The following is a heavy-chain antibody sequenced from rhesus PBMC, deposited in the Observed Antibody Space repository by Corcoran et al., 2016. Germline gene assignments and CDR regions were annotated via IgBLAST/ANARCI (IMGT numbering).Heavy chain of an antibody. CDR3: ARRQLPFGGLDS. Sequence: EVQLAESGGGLVQPGGSLRLSCAASGFTVSGYEMHWVRRAPGKGLESVSVIGGDSSYTHYADSVKGRFTISRDNAKNSLSLQMNSLRAEDTAVYYCARRQLPFGGLDSWGQGVVVTVSS. CDR1: GFTVSGYE. J-gene: IGHJ6*01. V-gene: IGHV3-115*02. D-gene: IGHD5-12*01. CDR2: IGGDSSYT.